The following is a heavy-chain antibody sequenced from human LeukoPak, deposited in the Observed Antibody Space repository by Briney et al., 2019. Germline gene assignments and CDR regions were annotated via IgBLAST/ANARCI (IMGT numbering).Heavy chain of an antibody. Sequence: SETLSLTCTVSGGSISSYYWSRIRQPPGKGLEWIGYIYYSGSTNYNPSLKSRVTISVDTSKNQFSLKLSSVTAADTAMYYCARIDYYDSSGYYSFFDYWGQGTLVTVSS. CDR1: GGSISSYY. CDR3: ARIDYYDSSGYYSFFDY. D-gene: IGHD3-22*01. CDR2: IYYSGST. V-gene: IGHV4-59*08. J-gene: IGHJ4*02.